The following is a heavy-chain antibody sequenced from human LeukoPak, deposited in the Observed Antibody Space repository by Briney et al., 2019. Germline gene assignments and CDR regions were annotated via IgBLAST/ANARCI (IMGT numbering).Heavy chain of an antibody. J-gene: IGHJ4*02. CDR1: GGAISSYY. D-gene: IGHD5-18*01. Sequence: SETLSLTCTVSGGAISSYYWSWIRQPPGKGLEWVGSIYNTGNTNYNPSLKSRVTISVDTSKNQFSLKLSSVTAADTAFYYCARGWYSYGTWDYWGQGTLVTVSS. CDR3: ARGWYSYGTWDY. CDR2: IYNTGNT. V-gene: IGHV4-59*01.